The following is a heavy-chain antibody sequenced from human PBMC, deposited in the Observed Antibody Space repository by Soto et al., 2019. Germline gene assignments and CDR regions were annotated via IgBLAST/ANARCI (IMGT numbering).Heavy chain of an antibody. CDR1: GYTFTSYG. V-gene: IGHV1-58*02. J-gene: IGHJ6*02. CDR3: AAGYSGSYPSFYYYYGMDV. Sequence: GASVKVSCKASGYTFTSYGISWVRQASGQGLEWIGWIIVYSGNTNYAQKLQERVTITRDMSTSTAYMELSSLRSEDTAVYYCAAGYSGSYPSFYYYYGMDVWGQGTTVTVSS. D-gene: IGHD1-26*01. CDR2: IIVYSGNT.